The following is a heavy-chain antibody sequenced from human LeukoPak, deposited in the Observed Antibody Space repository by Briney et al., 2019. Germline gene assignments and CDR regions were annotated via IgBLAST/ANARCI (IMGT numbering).Heavy chain of an antibody. CDR3: ARQYSGSCYFDY. D-gene: IGHD1-26*01. CDR1: GYSFTSYW. J-gene: IGHJ4*02. V-gene: IGHV5-51*01. CDR2: IYPGDSDT. Sequence: GESLKISCKGSGYSFTSYWIAWVRQMPGKGLEWMGIIYPGDSDTRYSPSFQGQVTISADKSIGTAYLQWNSLKASDTAMYFCARQYSGSCYFDYWGQGTLVTVSS.